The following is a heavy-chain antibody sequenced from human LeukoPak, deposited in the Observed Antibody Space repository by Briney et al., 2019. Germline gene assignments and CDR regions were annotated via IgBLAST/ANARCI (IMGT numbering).Heavy chain of an antibody. J-gene: IGHJ4*02. CDR2: ISGSGGST. CDR3: AKDLIRWLPMGVFDY. CDR1: GFTFSSYA. Sequence: PGGSLRLSCAASGFTFSSYAMSWVRQAPGKGLEWVSAISGSGGSTYCADSVKGRFTISRDNSKNTLYLQMNSLRAEDTAVYYCAKDLIRWLPMGVFDYWGQGTLVTVSS. D-gene: IGHD3-22*01. V-gene: IGHV3-23*01.